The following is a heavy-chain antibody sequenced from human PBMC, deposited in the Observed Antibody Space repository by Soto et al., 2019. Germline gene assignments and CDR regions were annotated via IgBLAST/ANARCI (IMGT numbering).Heavy chain of an antibody. J-gene: IGHJ4*02. CDR1: GFTFSSYV. CDR2: ISSNGGST. CDR3: VKDRERYSSGWYAYFDY. Sequence: GGSLRLSCSASGFTFSSYVMHWVRQAPGKGLEYVSAISSNGGSTYYADSVKGRFTISRDNSKNTLYLQMSSLRAEDTAVYYCVKDRERYSSGWYAYFDYWGQGTLVTVSS. V-gene: IGHV3-64D*06. D-gene: IGHD6-19*01.